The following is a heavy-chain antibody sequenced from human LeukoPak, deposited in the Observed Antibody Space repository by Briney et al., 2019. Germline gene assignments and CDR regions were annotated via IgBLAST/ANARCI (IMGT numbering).Heavy chain of an antibody. CDR1: GFTFSSYG. CDR2: IWYDGSNK. Sequence: GRSLRLSCAASGFTFSSYGMPWVRQAPGKGLEWVAVIWYDGSNKYYADSVKGRFTISRDNSKNTLYLQMNSLRAEDTAVYYCAKKVYYGAFDYWGQGTLVTVSS. V-gene: IGHV3-33*06. D-gene: IGHD3-22*01. CDR3: AKKVYYGAFDY. J-gene: IGHJ4*02.